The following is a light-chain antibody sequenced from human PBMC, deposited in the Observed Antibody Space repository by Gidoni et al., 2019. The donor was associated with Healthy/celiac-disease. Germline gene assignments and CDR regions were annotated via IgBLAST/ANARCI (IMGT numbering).Light chain of an antibody. V-gene: IGKV3-11*01. CDR1: QSVSSY. CDR2: DAS. CDR3: QQRGNWPPYT. J-gene: IGKJ2*01. Sequence: DIVLTQSPATLSLSPGERATLSCRASQSVSSYLAWYQQKPGRAPRLLIYDASNRATGIPAEISGGRSATDFSLTNSSLVAEDDAVYYCQQRGNWPPYTFGQGTKLEIK.